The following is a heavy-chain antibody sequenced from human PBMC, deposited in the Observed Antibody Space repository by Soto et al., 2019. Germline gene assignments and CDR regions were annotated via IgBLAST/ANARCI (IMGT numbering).Heavy chain of an antibody. D-gene: IGHD4-17*01. CDR2: IIPALGTA. CDR3: ARPDFGDYWYFDL. J-gene: IGHJ2*01. Sequence: QEQLVQSGAEVKKPGSSVKVCCKASGGTLSSHTFSWVRQTPGQGLEWMGRIIPALGTATYAQKFQGRVTITADESATTVYMEPNSLRSEDTAVYYCARPDFGDYWYFDLWGRGTLVTVSS. CDR1: GGTLSSHT. V-gene: IGHV1-69*08.